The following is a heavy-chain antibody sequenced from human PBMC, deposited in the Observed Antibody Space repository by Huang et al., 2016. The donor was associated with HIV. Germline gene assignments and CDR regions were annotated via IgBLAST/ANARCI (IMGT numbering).Heavy chain of an antibody. J-gene: IGHJ2*01. Sequence: QVQLQESGPGLVKPSETLSLSCTVSGGSIGCPHWSWIRQSPGRGLEWIGTIYDSGRANDSPSLKSLGTRSLDTSRSILSLQVTSVTAADTAVYYCAKSPEIYYSTGIAHWYFDFWGRGTLVTVSS. V-gene: IGHV4-59*11. CDR1: GGSIGCPH. CDR2: IYDSGRA. CDR3: AKSPEIYYSTGIAHWYFDF. D-gene: IGHD2-8*02.